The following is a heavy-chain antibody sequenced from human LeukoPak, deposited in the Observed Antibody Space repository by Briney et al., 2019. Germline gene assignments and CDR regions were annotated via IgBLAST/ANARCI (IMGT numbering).Heavy chain of an antibody. CDR3: AREVLREGAFDI. J-gene: IGHJ3*02. CDR1: GGSISSGDYY. CDR2: IYYSGST. D-gene: IGHD2/OR15-2a*01. Sequence: PSQTLSLTCTVSGGSISSGDYYWSWIRQSPGKGLEWIGYIYYSGSTYYNPSLKSRVTISVDTSKNQFSLKLSSVTAADTTVYYCAREVLREGAFDIWGQGTMVTVSS. V-gene: IGHV4-30-4*01.